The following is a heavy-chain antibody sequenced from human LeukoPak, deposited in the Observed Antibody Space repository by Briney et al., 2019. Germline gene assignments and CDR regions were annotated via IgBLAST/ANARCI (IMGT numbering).Heavy chain of an antibody. CDR2: ISNKGGST. CDR3: VKSGTWADFDS. V-gene: IGHV3-64D*09. Sequence: SGGSLRLSCSASGFTFSSYGMHWVRQAPGKGLEYVSGISNKGGSTYYADSVKGRFTISRDNSKNTLHLQMSSLRADVTAVYYCVKSGTWADFDSWGQGTLVTVSS. CDR1: GFTFSSYG. J-gene: IGHJ4*02. D-gene: IGHD1-26*01.